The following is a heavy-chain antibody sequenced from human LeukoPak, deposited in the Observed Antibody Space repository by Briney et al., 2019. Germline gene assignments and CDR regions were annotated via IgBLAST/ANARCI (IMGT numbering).Heavy chain of an antibody. V-gene: IGHV4-38-2*01. CDR3: ASFSPQLVQDYFDY. CDR2: IYHSGST. J-gene: IGHJ4*02. CDR1: GYSISSGYY. Sequence: PSETLSLTSAVSGYSISSGYYWGWIRQPPGKGLEWIGRIYHSGSTYYNPSLKSRVTISVDTSKNQFSLKLNSVTAADTAVYYCASFSPQLVQDYFDYWGQGTLVTVSS. D-gene: IGHD6-13*01.